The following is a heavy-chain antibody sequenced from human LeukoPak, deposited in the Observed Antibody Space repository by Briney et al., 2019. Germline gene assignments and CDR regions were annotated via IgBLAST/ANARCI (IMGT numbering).Heavy chain of an antibody. CDR1: GFAFNTYT. J-gene: IGHJ4*02. CDR3: ARASAAGWDY. CDR2: MSSTGAYI. D-gene: IGHD6-13*01. V-gene: IGHV3-21*01. Sequence: GGSLRLSCAASGFAFNTYTMNLVRQAPGKVLEWVTSMSSTGAYIYYADSVRGRFTVSRDNAKNSLYLQMNSLRADDTAVYYCARASAAGWDYWGQGTLVTISS.